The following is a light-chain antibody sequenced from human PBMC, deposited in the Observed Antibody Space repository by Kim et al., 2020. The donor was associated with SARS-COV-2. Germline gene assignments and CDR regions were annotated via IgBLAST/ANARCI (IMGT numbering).Light chain of an antibody. CDR1: NSGSKS. CDR3: QVWDSSSDHPGYV. V-gene: IGLV3-21*04. Sequence: GKTARLTCGGNNSGSKSVHWYQQKPGQAPVLVIYYDSDRPSGIPERFSGSNSGNTATLTISRVEAGDEADYYCQVWDSSSDHPGYVFGTGTKVTVL. J-gene: IGLJ1*01. CDR2: YDS.